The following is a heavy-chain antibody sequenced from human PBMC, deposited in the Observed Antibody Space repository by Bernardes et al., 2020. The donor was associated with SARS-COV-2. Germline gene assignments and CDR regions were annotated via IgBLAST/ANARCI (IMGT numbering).Heavy chain of an antibody. J-gene: IGHJ4*02. Sequence: LETLSLTCTVSGGSMSSYYWSWIRQPPGKELEWIAYIYYSGSTDYNPSLKSRVTISIDTSKNQFSLKLSSVTAADTAMYYCARLRADSLGGGFDSWGQGTLVTVSS. CDR2: IYYSGST. CDR3: ARLRADSLGGGFDS. V-gene: IGHV4-59*08. CDR1: GGSMSSYY. D-gene: IGHD1-26*01.